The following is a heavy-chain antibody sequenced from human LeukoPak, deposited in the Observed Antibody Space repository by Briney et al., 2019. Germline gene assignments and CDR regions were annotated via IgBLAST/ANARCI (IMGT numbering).Heavy chain of an antibody. CDR2: IYYSGST. V-gene: IGHV4-59*01. J-gene: IGHJ5*02. CDR1: GGSISSYH. CDR3: ARVRLLAGFDP. Sequence: SETLSLTCTVSGGSISSYHWSWIRQPPGKGLEWIGYIYYSGSTNYNPSLKSRVTISVDTSKNQFSLKLSSVTAADTAVYYCARVRLLAGFDPWGQGTLVTVSS. D-gene: IGHD2-15*01.